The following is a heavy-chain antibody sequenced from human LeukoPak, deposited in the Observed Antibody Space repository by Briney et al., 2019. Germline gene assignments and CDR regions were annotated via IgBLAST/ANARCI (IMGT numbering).Heavy chain of an antibody. Sequence: GGSLRLSCAASGFTFSSYAVSWVRQAPGKGLEWVSIISGSGGSTYYADSVKGRFTISRDNSKNTLVLQMNSLRAEVTAVYYCAKSVESAVTTNPYFDYWGQGTLVTVSS. V-gene: IGHV3-23*01. D-gene: IGHD4-17*01. CDR1: GFTFSSYA. J-gene: IGHJ4*02. CDR3: AKSVESAVTTNPYFDY. CDR2: ISGSGGST.